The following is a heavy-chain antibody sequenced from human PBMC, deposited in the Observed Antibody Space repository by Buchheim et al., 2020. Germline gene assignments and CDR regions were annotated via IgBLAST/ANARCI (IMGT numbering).Heavy chain of an antibody. V-gene: IGHV4-34*01. D-gene: IGHD4-17*01. CDR2: INHSGST. J-gene: IGHJ6*02. CDR3: ARVRPPTVYYGMDV. CDR1: GGSFSGYY. Sequence: QVQLQQWGAGLLKPSETLSLTCAVYGGSFSGYYWCWIRQPPGKGLEWIGEINHSGSTNYNPSLKSRVTISVDTSKNQFSLQLSSVPAADTAVYYCARVRPPTVYYGMDVWGQGTT.